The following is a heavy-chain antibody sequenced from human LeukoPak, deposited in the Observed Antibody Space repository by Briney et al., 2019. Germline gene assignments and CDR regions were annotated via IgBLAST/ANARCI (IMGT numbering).Heavy chain of an antibody. CDR2: IWYDGSNK. CDR1: GFTFSRYG. CDR3: ARDRADIVATIFDY. V-gene: IGHV3-33*01. D-gene: IGHD5-12*01. J-gene: IGHJ4*02. Sequence: GGSLRLSCAASGFTFSRYGMHWARQDPGKGLEWVAVIWYDGSNKYYADSVKGRFTISRDNSKNTLYLQMSSLRAEDTAVYYCARDRADIVATIFDYWGQGILVTVSS.